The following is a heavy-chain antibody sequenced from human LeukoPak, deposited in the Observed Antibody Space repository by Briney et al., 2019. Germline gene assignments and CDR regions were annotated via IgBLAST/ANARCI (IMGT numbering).Heavy chain of an antibody. J-gene: IGHJ4*02. CDR3: AMTRAPRILGPDY. V-gene: IGHV5-51*01. CDR1: GXTFVNYW. Sequence: GESLKISCQTSGXTFVNYWSHWVRQMPGKGLEWMGIIFPGDSETRYNPSFQGQVTISVDRSITTAYLQWSSVKASDSAIYYCAMTRAPRILGPDYWGQGTLVTVSS. CDR2: IFPGDSET. D-gene: IGHD2/OR15-2a*01.